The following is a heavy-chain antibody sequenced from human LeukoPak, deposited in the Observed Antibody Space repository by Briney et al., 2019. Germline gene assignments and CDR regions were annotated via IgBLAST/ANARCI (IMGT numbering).Heavy chain of an antibody. CDR3: ARASSYNDATRYNLAFFGP. CDR2: INHSGST. J-gene: IGHJ5*02. D-gene: IGHD3-10*01. CDR1: GGPFSGFF. V-gene: IGHV4-34*01. Sequence: PSETLSLTCANYGGPFSGFFWSWIRQPPGKGLEWVGEINHSGSTNYNPSPKSRVTISIDTSKNQFSLKLTSVTAADTAVYYCARASSYNDATRYNLAFFGPWGQGTLVTVSS.